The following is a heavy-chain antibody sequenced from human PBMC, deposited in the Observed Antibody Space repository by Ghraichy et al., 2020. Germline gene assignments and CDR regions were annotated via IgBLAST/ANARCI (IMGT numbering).Heavy chain of an antibody. D-gene: IGHD3-16*01. V-gene: IGHV3-74*01. CDR1: GFILSSDW. CDR3: TKGGSTALGD. CDR2: INPDGTIT. Sequence: GDSLNISCAASGFILSSDWMHWVRQVPGKGLVWVSHINPDGTITNYVDSVKGRFTISRDIAKNTLYLQMNSLTVDDTALYYCTKGGSTALGDWGQGTLVTVSS. J-gene: IGHJ4*02.